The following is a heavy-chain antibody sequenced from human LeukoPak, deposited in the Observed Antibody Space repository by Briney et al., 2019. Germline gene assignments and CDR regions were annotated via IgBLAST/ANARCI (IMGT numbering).Heavy chain of an antibody. CDR1: GFTFRNLA. V-gene: IGHV3-23*01. CDR2: IWGNGRVT. CDR3: GKDPNGDYVGAFEM. D-gene: IGHD4-17*01. Sequence: GGSLRLSCAASGFTFRNLAMVWVRQAPGRGLEWVSAIWGNGRVTTYTDSVKGRYTISRDNSKNTVYLQMSGLRAEDTAVYYCGKDPNGDYVGAFEMWGQGTTVTVSP. J-gene: IGHJ3*02.